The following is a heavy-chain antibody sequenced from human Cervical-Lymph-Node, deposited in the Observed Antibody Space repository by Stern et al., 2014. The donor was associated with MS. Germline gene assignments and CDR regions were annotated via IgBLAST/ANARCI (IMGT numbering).Heavy chain of an antibody. CDR1: GYTTTSYG. CDR2: ISAYNGNT. J-gene: IGHJ4*02. Sequence: VQLVESGAEVKTPGASVKVSCKASGYTTTSYGISWVRQAPGQGLEWMGWISAYNGNTNYAQKLQGRVTMTTDTATSTVYMELRSLRSDDTAVYYCATFIATDGTFNYWGQGTLLTVSS. D-gene: IGHD6-13*01. V-gene: IGHV1-18*01. CDR3: ATFIATDGTFNY.